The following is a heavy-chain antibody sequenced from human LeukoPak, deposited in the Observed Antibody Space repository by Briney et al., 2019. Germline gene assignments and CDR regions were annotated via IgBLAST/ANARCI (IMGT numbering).Heavy chain of an antibody. CDR2: ISSSSSYI. Sequence: PGGSLRLSCAASGFTFSSYSMNWVRQAPGKGLEWVSSISSSSSYIYYADSVKGRFTISRDNAKNSLYLQMNSLRAEDTAVYYCARDPSMVATPLDYWGQGTLVTVSS. V-gene: IGHV3-21*01. D-gene: IGHD5-12*01. J-gene: IGHJ4*02. CDR1: GFTFSSYS. CDR3: ARDPSMVATPLDY.